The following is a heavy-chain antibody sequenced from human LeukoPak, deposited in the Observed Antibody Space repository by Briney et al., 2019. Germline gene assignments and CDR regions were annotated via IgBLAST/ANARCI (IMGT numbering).Heavy chain of an antibody. Sequence: GGSLRLSCAASGFTFSSYAMHWVRQAPGKGLEWVAVISYGGSNKYYADSVKGRFTISRDNSKNTLYLQMNSLRAEDTAVYYCARDKYYYGSGSYSGGMDVWGKGTTVTVSS. D-gene: IGHD3-10*01. CDR1: GFTFSSYA. CDR2: ISYGGSNK. CDR3: ARDKYYYGSGSYSGGMDV. V-gene: IGHV3-30*04. J-gene: IGHJ6*03.